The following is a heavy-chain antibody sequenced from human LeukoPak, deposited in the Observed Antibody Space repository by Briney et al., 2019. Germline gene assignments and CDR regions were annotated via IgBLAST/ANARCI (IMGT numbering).Heavy chain of an antibody. J-gene: IGHJ4*02. CDR1: GFTFDDYA. CDR2: ISWNSGSI. Sequence: PGGSLRLSCAASGFTFDDYAMHWVRQAPGKGLKWVSGISWNSGSIGYADSVKGRFTISRDNAKNSLYLQMNSLRAEDTALYYCAKKGYSSSSALDYWGQGTLVTVSS. D-gene: IGHD6-6*01. CDR3: AKKGYSSSSALDY. V-gene: IGHV3-9*01.